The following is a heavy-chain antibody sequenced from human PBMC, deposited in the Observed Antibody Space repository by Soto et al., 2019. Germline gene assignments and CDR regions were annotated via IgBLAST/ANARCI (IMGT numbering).Heavy chain of an antibody. CDR2: ISASGGAT. D-gene: IGHD1-26*01. Sequence: GGSLRLSCVASRVTFTSYAMSWVRQAPGKGLEWVAAISASGGATIHADSVKGRLTISRDNSKNTLYLQMNSLRAEDTAVYYCAKDVEGGSLFRGAFDYWGQGTQVTVSS. J-gene: IGHJ4*02. CDR1: RVTFTSYA. V-gene: IGHV3-23*01. CDR3: AKDVEGGSLFRGAFDY.